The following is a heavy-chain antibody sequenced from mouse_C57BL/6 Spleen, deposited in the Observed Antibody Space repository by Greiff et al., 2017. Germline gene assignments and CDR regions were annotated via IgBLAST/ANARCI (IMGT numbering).Heavy chain of an antibody. CDR1: GFTFSSYG. CDR3: ARQGSSGLYYFDY. CDR2: ISSGGSYT. V-gene: IGHV5-6*01. D-gene: IGHD3-2*02. J-gene: IGHJ2*01. Sequence: EVQVVESGGDLVKPGRSLKLSCAASGFTFSSYGMSWVRQTPDKRLEWVATISSGGSYTYYPDSVKGRFTISRDNAKNTLYLQMSSLKSEDTAMYYCARQGSSGLYYFDYWGQGTTLTVSS.